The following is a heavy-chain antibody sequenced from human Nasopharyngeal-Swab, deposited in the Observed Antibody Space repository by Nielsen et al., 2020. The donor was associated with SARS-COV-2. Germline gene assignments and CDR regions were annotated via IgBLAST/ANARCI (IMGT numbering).Heavy chain of an antibody. Sequence: SETLSLTCAVYGGSFSGYSWSWIRQPPGKGLEWIGEINHSRSTNYNPSLKSRVTISVDTSKNQFPLKLSSVTAADTAVYYCARVPRVSLGGVIVNFFDYWGQGTLVTVSS. CDR3: ARVPRVSLGGVIVNFFDY. D-gene: IGHD3-16*02. J-gene: IGHJ4*02. CDR1: GGSFSGYS. V-gene: IGHV4-34*01. CDR2: INHSRST.